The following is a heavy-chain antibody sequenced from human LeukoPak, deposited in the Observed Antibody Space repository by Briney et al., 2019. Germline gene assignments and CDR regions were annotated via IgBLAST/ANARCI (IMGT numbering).Heavy chain of an antibody. CDR1: GFTFGDYA. V-gene: IGHV3-30-3*01. D-gene: IGHD3-22*01. J-gene: IGHJ1*01. Sequence: PGGSLRLSCTASGFTFGDYAMSWFRQAPGKGLEWVAVISYDGSNKYYADSVKGRFTISRDNSKNTLYLQMNSLRAEDTAVYYCAREAHYYDSGMNFQHWGQGTLVTVSS. CDR2: ISYDGSNK. CDR3: AREAHYYDSGMNFQH.